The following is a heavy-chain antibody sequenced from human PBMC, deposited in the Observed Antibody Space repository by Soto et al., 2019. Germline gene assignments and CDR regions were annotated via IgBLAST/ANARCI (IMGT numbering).Heavy chain of an antibody. Sequence: EVQLLESGGGLVQPGGSLRLSCAASGFTFSSYAMSWVHKAPGKGLEWVSDISGSGGSTYYADSVKGRFTISRDNSKNTLYLQMNSLRAEDEAVYYCATASLVLLWFGELPLHNHYYYGMDVWGQGTTVTVSS. V-gene: IGHV3-23*01. J-gene: IGHJ6*02. CDR1: GFTFSSYA. D-gene: IGHD3-10*01. CDR2: ISGSGGST. CDR3: ATASLVLLWFGELPLHNHYYYGMDV.